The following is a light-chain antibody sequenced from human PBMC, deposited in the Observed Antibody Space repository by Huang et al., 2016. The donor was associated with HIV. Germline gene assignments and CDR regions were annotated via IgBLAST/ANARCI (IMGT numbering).Light chain of an antibody. Sequence: ERVMTQSPVTLSVSPGERATLSCRASQSVSSKLAWYQQKPGQAPRLLIYGASTRATGIPARFRGSGSGTEFTLTISSLQSEDFAVYYCQQYNNWPFTFGPGTRVDIK. J-gene: IGKJ3*01. V-gene: IGKV3-15*01. CDR2: GAS. CDR3: QQYNNWPFT. CDR1: QSVSSK.